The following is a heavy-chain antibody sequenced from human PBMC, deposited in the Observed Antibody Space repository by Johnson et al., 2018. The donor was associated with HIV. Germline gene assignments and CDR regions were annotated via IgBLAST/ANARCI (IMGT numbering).Heavy chain of an antibody. CDR1: GFTFSSYG. J-gene: IGHJ3*02. D-gene: IGHD3-22*01. CDR3: ARDYYDSSGYHHAFDI. Sequence: QVQLVESGGGVVQPGRSLRLSCAASGFTFSSYGMHWVRQAPGKGLEWVAVISYDGSNKYYADSVKGRFTISRDNSKNTLFLPMNSLRAEDTAVYYCARDYYDSSGYHHAFDIWGQGTMVTVSS. V-gene: IGHV3-30*03. CDR2: ISYDGSNK.